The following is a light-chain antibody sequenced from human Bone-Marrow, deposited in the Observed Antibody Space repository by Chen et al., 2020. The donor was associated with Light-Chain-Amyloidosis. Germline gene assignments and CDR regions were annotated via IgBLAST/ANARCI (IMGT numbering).Light chain of an antibody. CDR1: ALPTKY. CDR2: RDT. Sequence: SYELTQPPSVAVSPGQTARITCSGAALPTKYAYWYQQKPGQAPVLVIHRDTERPSGVSERLSGASSWTTATLTISGVQAEDEADYHCPSADSSGTYEVIFGGGTKLTVL. J-gene: IGLJ2*01. V-gene: IGLV3-25*03. CDR3: PSADSSGTYEVI.